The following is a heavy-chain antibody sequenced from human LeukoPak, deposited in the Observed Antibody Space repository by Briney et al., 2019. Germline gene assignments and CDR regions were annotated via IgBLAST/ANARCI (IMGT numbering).Heavy chain of an antibody. J-gene: IGHJ4*01. CDR3: AKVCSRRVNRWAGAAQPFGY. CDR1: RFTFSSYG. Sequence: GGSLRLSCAASRFTFSSYGMHWVRQAPGKGLEWVAFIHYDGSTKYYADSVKGRFTISRDNSKNTLYLQMNSLRAEDTAVYYCAKVCSRRVNRWAGAAQPFGYWGHGTLVTVSS. V-gene: IGHV3-30*02. D-gene: IGHD1-26*01. CDR2: IHYDGSTK.